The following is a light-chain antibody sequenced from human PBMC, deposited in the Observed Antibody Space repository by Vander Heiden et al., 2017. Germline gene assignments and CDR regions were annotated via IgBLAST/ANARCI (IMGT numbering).Light chain of an antibody. J-gene: IGLJ3*02. V-gene: IGLV2-23*02. Sequence: CTGTSSDVGSYNLVSWYQQHPGKAPNLMIYEVSKRPSGVSNRFSGSKSGNTASLTISGLQAEDEADYYCCSYAGSSTPWVFGGGTKLTVL. CDR3: CSYAGSSTPWV. CDR2: EVS. CDR1: SSDVGSYNL.